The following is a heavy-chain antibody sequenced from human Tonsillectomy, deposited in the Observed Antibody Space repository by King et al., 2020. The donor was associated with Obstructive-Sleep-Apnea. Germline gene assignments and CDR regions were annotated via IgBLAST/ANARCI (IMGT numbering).Heavy chain of an antibody. Sequence: VQLVESGGGLVQPGRSLRLSCAASGFTFDDYAMHWVRQAPGKGLEWVSGISWNSGSIGYADSVKGRFTISRDNAKNSLYLQMNSLRAEDTALYYCAKDAGDCSGGSCYSDKYFDYWGQGTLVTVSS. J-gene: IGHJ4*02. D-gene: IGHD2-15*01. CDR3: AKDAGDCSGGSCYSDKYFDY. V-gene: IGHV3-9*01. CDR2: ISWNSGSI. CDR1: GFTFDDYA.